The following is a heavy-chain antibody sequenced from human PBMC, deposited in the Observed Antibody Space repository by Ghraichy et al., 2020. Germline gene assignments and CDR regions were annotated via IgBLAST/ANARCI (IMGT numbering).Heavy chain of an antibody. J-gene: IGHJ3*02. CDR1: GYTLTDYY. Sequence: ASVKVSCKASGYTLTDYYIHWVRQAPGQGLEWMGWMNPDIDGTNYTQRFQGRVTMTSDTSISTAYMELRRLRSDDTAVYYCARDSDLGAFEIWGQGTMVTVSS. CDR3: ARDSDLGAFEI. D-gene: IGHD7-27*01. CDR2: MNPDIDGT. V-gene: IGHV1-2*02.